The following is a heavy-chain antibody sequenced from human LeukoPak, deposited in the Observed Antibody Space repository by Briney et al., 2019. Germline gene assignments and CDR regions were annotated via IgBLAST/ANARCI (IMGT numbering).Heavy chain of an antibody. CDR3: ARDHLDILTGYYGWSDP. J-gene: IGHJ5*02. V-gene: IGHV1-69*06. CDR2: IIPIFGTA. D-gene: IGHD3-9*01. CDR1: GGTFSSYA. Sequence: PRASVKVSCKASGGTFSSYAISWVRQAPGQGLEWMGGIIPIFGTANYAQKFQGRVTITADKSTSTAYMELSSLRSEDTAVYYCARDHLDILTGYYGWSDPWGQGTLVTVSS.